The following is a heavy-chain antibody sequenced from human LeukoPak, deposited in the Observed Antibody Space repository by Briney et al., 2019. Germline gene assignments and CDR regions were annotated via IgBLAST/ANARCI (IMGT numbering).Heavy chain of an antibody. CDR2: IYYSGST. CDR3: ARVNTAIYGMDV. CDR1: GGSIGSGGYY. D-gene: IGHD5-18*01. V-gene: IGHV4-31*03. Sequence: SETLSLTCTVSGGSIGSGGYYWSWIRQHPGKGLEWIGYIYYSGSTYYNPSLKSRVTISVDTSKNQFSLKLSSVTAADTAVYYCARVNTAIYGMDVWGQGTTVTVSS. J-gene: IGHJ6*02.